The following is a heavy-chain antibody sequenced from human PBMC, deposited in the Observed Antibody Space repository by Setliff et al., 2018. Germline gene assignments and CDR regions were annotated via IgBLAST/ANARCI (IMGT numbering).Heavy chain of an antibody. CDR3: ARMSGFLYMDV. V-gene: IGHV4-61*09. Sequence: PSETLSLTCTVSGDSISSRTYYWSWIRQPAGKGLEWIGHIYTSWSTIYNPSLKSRLTISLDTSKNQFSLTLSSVTAADTAVYYCARMSGFLYMDVWGTGTTVTVSS. CDR2: IYTSWST. J-gene: IGHJ6*03. D-gene: IGHD3-3*01. CDR1: GDSISSRTYY.